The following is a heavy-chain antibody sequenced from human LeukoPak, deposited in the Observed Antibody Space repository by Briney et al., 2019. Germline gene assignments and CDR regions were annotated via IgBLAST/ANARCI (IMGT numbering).Heavy chain of an antibody. CDR1: GGSISSYY. Sequence: PSETLSLTCTVSGGSISSYYWSWIWQPPGKGLEWIGYIYYSGSTNYNPSLKSRVTISVDTSKNQFSLKLSSVTAADTAVYYCARSYYYGSGSYGMDVWGQGTTVTVSS. CDR3: ARSYYYGSGSYGMDV. CDR2: IYYSGST. J-gene: IGHJ6*02. V-gene: IGHV4-59*08. D-gene: IGHD3-10*01.